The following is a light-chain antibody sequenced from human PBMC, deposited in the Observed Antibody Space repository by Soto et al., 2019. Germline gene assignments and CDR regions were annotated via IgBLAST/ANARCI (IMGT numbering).Light chain of an antibody. CDR1: QSVLYSSNNKNY. CDR2: WAS. J-gene: IGKJ1*01. CDR3: QKYFRPWT. V-gene: IGKV4-1*01. Sequence: DIVMTQSPDSLAVSLGERATINCKSSQSVLYSSNNKNYLAWYQQKPGQPPKLLIYWASTRESGVPDRFSGSGSGIDFTLTISSLQAEDVAVYYCQKYFRPWTFGQGTKVEIK.